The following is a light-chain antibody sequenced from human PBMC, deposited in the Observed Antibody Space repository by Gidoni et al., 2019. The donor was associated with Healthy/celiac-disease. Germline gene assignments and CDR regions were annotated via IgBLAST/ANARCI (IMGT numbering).Light chain of an antibody. V-gene: IGKV1-12*01. CDR3: QQANSFPWT. J-gene: IGKJ1*01. CDR1: QGISRW. Sequence: DIQMTQSPSSVSASVGDRVTITCRASQGISRWLAWYQQKPGKAPKLLIYAASSLQSWVPSRFSGSGSGTDFTLTISSLQPEDFATYYCQQANSFPWTFGQGTKVEIK. CDR2: AAS.